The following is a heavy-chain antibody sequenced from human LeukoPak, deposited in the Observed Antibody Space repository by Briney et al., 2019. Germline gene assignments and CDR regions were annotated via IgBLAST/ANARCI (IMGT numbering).Heavy chain of an antibody. D-gene: IGHD2-21*02. J-gene: IGHJ4*02. CDR2: ISYDGSNK. V-gene: IGHV3-30*18. CDR3: AKDQAPRVVTATDY. CDR1: GFTVSSYA. Sequence: GGSLRLSCAASGFTVSSYAMSWVRQAPGKGLEWVAVISYDGSNKYYADSVKGRFTISRDNSKNTLYLQMNSLRAEDTAVYYCAKDQAPRVVTATDYWGQGTLVTVSS.